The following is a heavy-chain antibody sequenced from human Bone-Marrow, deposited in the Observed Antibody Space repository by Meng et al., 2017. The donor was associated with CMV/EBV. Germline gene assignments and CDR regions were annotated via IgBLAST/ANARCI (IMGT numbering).Heavy chain of an antibody. CDR2: IWYDGSNK. Sequence: GGSLRLSCAASGFTFRSYGMHWVRQAPGKGLEWVAVIWYDGSNKYYADSVKGRFTISRDNSKNTLYLQMNSLRAEDTAVYYCAKEAGLGVHYYGMDVWGQGTTVTVSS. V-gene: IGHV3-33*06. J-gene: IGHJ6*02. CDR1: GFTFRSYG. CDR3: AKEAGLGVHYYGMDV. D-gene: IGHD3-10*01.